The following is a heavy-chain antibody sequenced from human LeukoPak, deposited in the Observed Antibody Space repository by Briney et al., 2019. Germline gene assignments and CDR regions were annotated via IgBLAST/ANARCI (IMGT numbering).Heavy chain of an antibody. Sequence: ASVKVSCKASGYTFTGYYMHWVRQAPGQGLEWMGWINPNSGGTNYAQRFQGRVTMTRDTSISTAYMELSRLRSDDTAMYYCARPEYWPGDAFDIWGQGTMVTVSS. CDR1: GYTFTGYY. CDR3: ARPEYWPGDAFDI. V-gene: IGHV1-2*02. D-gene: IGHD6-6*01. CDR2: INPNSGGT. J-gene: IGHJ3*02.